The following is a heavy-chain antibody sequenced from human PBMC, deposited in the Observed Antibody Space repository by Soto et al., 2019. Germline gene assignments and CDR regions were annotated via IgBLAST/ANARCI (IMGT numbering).Heavy chain of an antibody. CDR1: GFTFSTYW. Sequence: EVRLVESGGGLVQPGGSLRLSCAASGFTFSTYWMHWVRQAPGEGLVWVSRINSDGSTTSYADSVKGRFTISRDNAKNTLYLQMSRLRAEDTAVYYCARAPYPVFDCWGRGTLVAVSS. CDR2: INSDGSTT. J-gene: IGHJ4*02. V-gene: IGHV3-74*01. CDR3: ARAPYPVFDC.